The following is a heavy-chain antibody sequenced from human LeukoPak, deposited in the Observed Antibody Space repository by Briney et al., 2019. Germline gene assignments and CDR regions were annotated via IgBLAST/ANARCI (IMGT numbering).Heavy chain of an antibody. J-gene: IGHJ4*02. V-gene: IGHV4-4*07. CDR2: IYTIGNT. D-gene: IGHD1-26*01. Sequence: SETLSLTCTVSGGSISNYYWSWIRQPAGKGLEWIGRIYTIGNTNYNPSLKSRVTVSLDTSKNQFSLKLGSVTAADTAVYYCARDAEVGGTVALGFDYWGQGTLVTVSS. CDR1: GGSISNYY. CDR3: ARDAEVGGTVALGFDY.